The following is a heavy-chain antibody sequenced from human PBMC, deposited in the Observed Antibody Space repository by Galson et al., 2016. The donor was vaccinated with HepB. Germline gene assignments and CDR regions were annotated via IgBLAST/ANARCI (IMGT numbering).Heavy chain of an antibody. V-gene: IGHV1-8*01. CDR3: VRGGVSGNFAWREAEH. J-gene: IGHJ4*02. CDR2: MNPNSGNR. CDR1: GYTFTEYD. D-gene: IGHD1-26*01. Sequence: SVKVSCKASGYTFTEYDMNWVRQATGQGLEWMGWMNPNSGNRRYAQKFQGRVTMTRDTSIKTAFTALSSPRSEDTAVYFCVRGGVSGNFAWREAEHWGQGSLVTVSS.